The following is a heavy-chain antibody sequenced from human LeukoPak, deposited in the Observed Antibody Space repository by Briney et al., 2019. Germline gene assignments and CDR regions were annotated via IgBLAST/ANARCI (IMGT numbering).Heavy chain of an antibody. D-gene: IGHD2-15*01. CDR2: IKDDGSEK. CDR3: ARDGRGDYCSGGSCLMFDP. Sequence: GGSLRLSCAASGFTFTTYWMSWVRQAPGKGPEWVANIKDDGSEKYYVDSVKGRFTISRDNAKNSLFLQMNSLRAEDTAVYYCARDGRGDYCSGGSCLMFDPWGQGTLVTVSS. CDR1: GFTFTTYW. V-gene: IGHV3-7*01. J-gene: IGHJ5*02.